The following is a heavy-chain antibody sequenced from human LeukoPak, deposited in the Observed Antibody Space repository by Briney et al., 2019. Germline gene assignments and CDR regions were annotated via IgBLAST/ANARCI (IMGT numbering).Heavy chain of an antibody. CDR3: ARALYYYGSGSSDY. CDR2: IYHSGST. J-gene: IGHJ4*02. V-gene: IGHV4-38-2*02. D-gene: IGHD3-10*01. CDR1: GYSISSGYY. Sequence: SETLSLTCTVSGYSISSGYYRGWIRQPPGKGLEWIGSIYHSGSTYYNPSLKSRVTISVDTSKNQFSLKLSSVTAADPAVYYCARALYYYGSGSSDYWGQGTLVTVSS.